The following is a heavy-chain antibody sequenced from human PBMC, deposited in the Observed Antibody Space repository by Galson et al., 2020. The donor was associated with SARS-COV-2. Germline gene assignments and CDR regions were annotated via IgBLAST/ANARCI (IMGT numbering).Heavy chain of an antibody. CDR2: ISGSGDKT. CDR3: AKYSPGSYYYHGMDV. V-gene: IGHV3-23*01. CDR1: GFTFSSYA. D-gene: IGHD6-13*01. Sequence: GGSLRLSCAASGFTFSSYAMSWVRQAPGKGLEWVSAISGSGDKTYYEDSVKGRFTISRDNSKNTLYLQMNRLRAEDTAVYYCAKYSPGSYYYHGMDVWGQGTTVTVSS. J-gene: IGHJ6*02.